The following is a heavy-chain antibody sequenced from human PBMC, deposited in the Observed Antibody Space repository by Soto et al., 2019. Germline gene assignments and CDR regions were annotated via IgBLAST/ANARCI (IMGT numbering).Heavy chain of an antibody. V-gene: IGHV4-59*11. CDR2: MYYSGST. Sequence: QVQLQESGPGLVKPSETLSLTCTVSGGSISSHYWSWIRQPPGKGLEWIGYMYYSGSTNYNPSLKSRVTISVDTSNNHFSLKLSSVTAADTAVYYCARGTMNYYDSSGYYPYWYFDLWGRGTLVTVSS. CDR1: GGSISSHY. J-gene: IGHJ2*01. CDR3: ARGTMNYYDSSGYYPYWYFDL. D-gene: IGHD3-22*01.